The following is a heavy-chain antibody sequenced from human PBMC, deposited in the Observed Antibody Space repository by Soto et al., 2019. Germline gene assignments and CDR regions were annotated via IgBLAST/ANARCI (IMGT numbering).Heavy chain of an antibody. D-gene: IGHD5-12*01. CDR2: IYYSGST. Sequence: SETLSLTCIVSGGSISSSSYYWGWIRQPPGKGLEWIGSIYYSGSTYYNPSLKSRVTISVDTSKNQFSLKLSSVTAADTAVFYCARRRDGYTGVWFDPWGQGTLVTVSS. V-gene: IGHV4-39*01. J-gene: IGHJ5*02. CDR3: ARRRDGYTGVWFDP. CDR1: GGSISSSSYY.